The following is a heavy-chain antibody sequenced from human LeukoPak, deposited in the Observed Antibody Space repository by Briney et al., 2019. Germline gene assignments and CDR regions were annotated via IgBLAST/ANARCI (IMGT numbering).Heavy chain of an antibody. V-gene: IGHV3-23*01. CDR3: AKFALRYCSGGSCHPFDY. Sequence: GGSLRLSCAASGFIFSSYWMHWVRQAPGKGLEWVSAISGSGGSTYYADSVKGRFIISRDNSKNTLYLQMNSLRAEDTAVYYCAKFALRYCSGGSCHPFDYWGQGTLVTVSS. CDR2: ISGSGGST. D-gene: IGHD2-15*01. CDR1: GFIFSSYW. J-gene: IGHJ4*02.